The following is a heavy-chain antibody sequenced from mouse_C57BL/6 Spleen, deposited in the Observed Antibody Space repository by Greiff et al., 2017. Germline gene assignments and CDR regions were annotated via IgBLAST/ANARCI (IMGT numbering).Heavy chain of an antibody. V-gene: IGHV1-50*01. Sequence: QVQLQQPGAELVKPGASVKLSCKASGYTFTSYWMQWVKQRPGQGLEWIGEIDPSDSYTNYNQKFKGKATLTVDTSSSTAYMQLSSLTSEDSAVYYCARLRDYGSSSGYFDVWGTGTTVTVSS. D-gene: IGHD1-1*01. CDR3: ARLRDYGSSSGYFDV. CDR1: GYTFTSYW. J-gene: IGHJ1*03. CDR2: IDPSDSYT.